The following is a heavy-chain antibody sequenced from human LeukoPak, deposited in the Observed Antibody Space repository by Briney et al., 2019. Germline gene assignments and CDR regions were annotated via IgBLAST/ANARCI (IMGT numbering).Heavy chain of an antibody. CDR2: MNSNSGNT. D-gene: IGHD5-18*01. CDR3: VRGERGYRYGFEYFQK. CDR1: GSPFTSYD. Sequence: ASVKVSCTASGSPFTSYDINWVRQATGHGLEWMGWMNSNSGNTGYAQKFQARVTFTRITSISTAYLELRSLRSEDTAVYYCVRGERGYRYGFEYFQKWGQGTLVTVSS. V-gene: IGHV1-8*03. J-gene: IGHJ1*01.